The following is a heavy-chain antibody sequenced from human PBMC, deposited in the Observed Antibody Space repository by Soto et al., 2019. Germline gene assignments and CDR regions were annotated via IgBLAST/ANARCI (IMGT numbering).Heavy chain of an antibody. CDR2: ITESGDST. CDR1: GFTFNNIA. V-gene: IGHV3-23*01. Sequence: GGSLRLSCAASGFTFNNIAMGWVRQAPGKGLKYVSSITESGDSTFYADSVKGRFTISRDNSKSTLHLQMNSLRADDTAVYYCVKRNCANCPWSSWGQGTLVTVYS. CDR3: VKRNCANCPWSS. J-gene: IGHJ4*02. D-gene: IGHD2-21*01.